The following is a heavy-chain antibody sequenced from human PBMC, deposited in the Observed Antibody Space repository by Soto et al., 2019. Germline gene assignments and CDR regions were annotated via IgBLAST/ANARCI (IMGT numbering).Heavy chain of an antibody. CDR3: ARGRDYGGNLYSFDY. D-gene: IGHD4-17*01. CDR1: GGSFSGYY. CDR2: INHSGST. V-gene: IGHV4-34*01. J-gene: IGHJ4*02. Sequence: QVQLQQWGAGLLKPSETLSLTCAVYGGSFSGYYWSWIRQPPGKGLEWIGEINHSGSTNYNPSLKSRVTISVDTSKNQFSLKLSSVTAADTAVYYCARGRDYGGNLYSFDYWGQGTLVTVSS.